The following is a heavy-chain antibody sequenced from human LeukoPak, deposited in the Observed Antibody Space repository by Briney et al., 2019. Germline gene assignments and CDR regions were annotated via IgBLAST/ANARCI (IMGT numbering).Heavy chain of an antibody. J-gene: IGHJ4*02. CDR3: PKKADYDFWSGYSTLDY. Sequence: GGSLRLSCAASGFTFSIYAMSWVRQAPGKGLEWVSAISGSGGSTYYADSVKGRFTISRDNSKNTLYLQMNSLRAEDTAVYYCPKKADYDFWSGYSTLDYWGQGTLVTVSS. V-gene: IGHV3-23*01. CDR1: GFTFSIYA. D-gene: IGHD3-3*01. CDR2: ISGSGGST.